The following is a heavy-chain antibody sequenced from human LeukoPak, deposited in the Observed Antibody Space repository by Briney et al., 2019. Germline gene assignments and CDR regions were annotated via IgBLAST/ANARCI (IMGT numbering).Heavy chain of an antibody. CDR2: INGAGSET. V-gene: IGHV3-74*01. CDR3: ARDGDSISSFYYYYYMDV. CDR1: RFTFSGYW. Sequence: GGSLRLSCAASRFTFSGYWMHWVRQAPGKGLIWVAGINGAGSETTYADSVEGRFTVSRDNAKNTLYLQMNSLRAEDPGAYFCARDGDSISSFYYYYYMDVWGKGTTVTVSS. J-gene: IGHJ6*03. D-gene: IGHD6-6*01.